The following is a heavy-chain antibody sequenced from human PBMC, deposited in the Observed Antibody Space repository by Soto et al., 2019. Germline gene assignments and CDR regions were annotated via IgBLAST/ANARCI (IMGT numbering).Heavy chain of an antibody. CDR3: ARGRGSSFFDY. Sequence: QVQLVQSGAEVKKPGASVKISCKATGYSFTNYYIHWVRQAPGQGLEWMGLFNPDAGSSRFVQRFQDRVTVTRDTSTSTVYMELRSLRSEDTAIYFCARGRGSSFFDYWGQGTLVTVAS. J-gene: IGHJ4*02. CDR1: GYSFTNYY. D-gene: IGHD6-6*01. CDR2: FNPDAGSS. V-gene: IGHV1-46*01.